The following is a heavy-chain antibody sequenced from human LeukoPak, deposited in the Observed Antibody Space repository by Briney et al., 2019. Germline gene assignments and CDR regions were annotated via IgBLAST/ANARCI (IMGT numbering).Heavy chain of an antibody. V-gene: IGHV3-9*01. J-gene: IGHJ4*02. CDR2: ISWNSNTI. D-gene: IGHD6-6*01. CDR3: AKDRYSSSSTYFAY. CDR1: GITFDDYA. Sequence: GWSLRLSCAASGITFDDYAMHWVRQAPGKGLEGVAGISWNSNTIVYADAVKGRFTISRDNAKKSLYLQMNSLRGEDTALYYCAKDRYSSSSTYFAYWGQRTLVTVSS.